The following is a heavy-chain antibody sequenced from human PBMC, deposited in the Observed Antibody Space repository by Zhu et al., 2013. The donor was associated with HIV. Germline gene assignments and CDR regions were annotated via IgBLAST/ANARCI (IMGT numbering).Heavy chain of an antibody. D-gene: IGHD4-4*01. CDR1: GYTFTRFG. Sequence: QAHLVQSGTEVKKPGASVKVSCQAYGYTFTRFGVSWVRQAPGQGLEWMGWISPKNGDTNYAQNFQGKVTMTTDTSTSTAYMELMNLTSDDTAVYYCATSDEYSTSEGVGLVPTPWGQGTLVTRLL. V-gene: IGHV1-18*01. CDR3: ATSDEYSTSEGVGLVPTP. J-gene: IGHJ5*02. CDR2: ISPKNGDT.